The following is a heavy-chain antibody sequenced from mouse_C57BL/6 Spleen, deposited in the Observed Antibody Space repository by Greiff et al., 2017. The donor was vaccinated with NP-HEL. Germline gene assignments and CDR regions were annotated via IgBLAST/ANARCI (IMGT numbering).Heavy chain of an antibody. J-gene: IGHJ1*03. Sequence: VQLQQPGAELVRPGSSVKLSCKASGYTFTSHWMHWVKQRPIQGLEWIGNIDPSDSETHYNQKFKDKATLTVDKSSSTAYMQLSSLTSEDSAVYYCARDYGSSSSYWYFDVWGTGTTVTVSS. CDR2: IDPSDSET. D-gene: IGHD1-1*01. CDR1: GYTFTSHW. CDR3: ARDYGSSSSYWYFDV. V-gene: IGHV1-52*01.